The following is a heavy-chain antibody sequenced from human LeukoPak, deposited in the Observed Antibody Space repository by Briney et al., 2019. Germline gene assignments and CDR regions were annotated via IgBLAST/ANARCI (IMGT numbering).Heavy chain of an antibody. D-gene: IGHD6-13*01. CDR1: GFTFSSYS. J-gene: IGHJ1*01. CDR3: AKEGIAAARYFQH. V-gene: IGHV3-30*18. CDR2: ISYDGSNK. Sequence: GGSLRLSCAASGFTFSSYSMNWVRQAPGKGLEWVAVISYDGSNKYYADSVKGRFTISRDNSKNTLYLQMNSLRAEDTAVYYCAKEGIAAARYFQHWGQGTLVTVSS.